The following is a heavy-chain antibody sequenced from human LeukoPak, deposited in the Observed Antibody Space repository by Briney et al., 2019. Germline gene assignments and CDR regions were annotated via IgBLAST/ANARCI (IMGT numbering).Heavy chain of an antibody. CDR3: ARVQRVPRVDY. CDR1: GGSISSYY. J-gene: IGHJ4*02. CDR2: IYYSGST. Sequence: SETLSLTCTVSGGSISSYYWSWIRQPPGKGLEWIGYIYYSGSTNYNPSLKSRVTISVDTSKNQFSLKLSSVTAADTAVYYCARVQRVPRVDYWGQGTLVTVSS. D-gene: IGHD2-2*01. V-gene: IGHV4-59*01.